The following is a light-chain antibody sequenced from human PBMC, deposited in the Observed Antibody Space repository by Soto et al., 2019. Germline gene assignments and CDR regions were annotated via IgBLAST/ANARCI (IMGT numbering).Light chain of an antibody. CDR2: DVS. CDR3: GSYTSSSTLV. CDR1: SSDVGGYNY. J-gene: IGLJ1*01. V-gene: IGLV2-14*01. Sequence: QSALTQPASVSGSPGQSITISCTGTSSDVGGYNYVSWYQQHPGNAPKLMIYDVSNRPTGVSNRFSGSKSGNPTSLTISGLQAEYEADYYCGSYTSSSTLVFGTGTKVTVL.